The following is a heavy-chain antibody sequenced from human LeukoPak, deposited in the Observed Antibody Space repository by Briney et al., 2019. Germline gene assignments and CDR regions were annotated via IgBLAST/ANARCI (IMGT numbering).Heavy chain of an antibody. CDR1: GYTFPTYY. D-gene: IGHD2-2*01. V-gene: IGHV1-46*01. CDR2: INPGAGST. J-gene: IGHJ6*02. Sequence: ASVKVCCKASGYTFPTYYMHWVRQAPGQGLEWVGIINPGAGSTSYAQKFQGRVTVTRDTSTSTVCMELRSLRSEDTAVYYCARGPDIVVVPAANGMDVWGQGTTVTVSS. CDR3: ARGPDIVVVPAANGMDV.